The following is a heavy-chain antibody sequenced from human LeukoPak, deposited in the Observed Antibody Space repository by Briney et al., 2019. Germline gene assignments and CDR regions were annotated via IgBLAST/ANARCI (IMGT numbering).Heavy chain of an antibody. J-gene: IGHJ4*02. CDR2: IYYSGST. CDR1: GGSISSYY. D-gene: IGHD3-22*01. V-gene: IGHV4-59*01. CDR3: AASSGYYRRFDY. Sequence: SETLSLTCTVSGGSISSYYWSWIRQPPGKGLEWIGYIYYSGSTNYNPSLKSRVTIPVDTSKNQFSLKLSSVTAADTAVYYCAASSGYYRRFDYWGQGTLVTVSS.